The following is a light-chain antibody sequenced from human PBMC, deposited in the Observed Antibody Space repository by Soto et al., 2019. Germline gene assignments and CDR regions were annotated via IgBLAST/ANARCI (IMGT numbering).Light chain of an antibody. CDR3: QQYNSYPLT. J-gene: IGKJ4*01. CDR2: AAS. CDR1: QDISDY. V-gene: IGKV1-9*01. Sequence: IQVTPSTPSLSSSVGDRVSITCRASQDISDYLAWYQQRPGKAPKLLIYAASTLQSGVPSRFSGSGSGTEFTLTISSLQPDDFATYYCQQYNSYPLTFGGGSKVDIK.